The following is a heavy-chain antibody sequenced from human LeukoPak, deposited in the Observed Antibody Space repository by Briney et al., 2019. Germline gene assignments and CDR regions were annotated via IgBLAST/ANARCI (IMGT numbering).Heavy chain of an antibody. D-gene: IGHD6-13*01. CDR2: MNPNSGNT. V-gene: IGHV1-8*01. Sequence: ASVKVSCKASGYTFTSYDINWVRQATGQGLEWMGWMNPNSGNTGYAQKFQGRVTMTRNTSISTAYMELSSLRSEDTAVYYCASQLVGLSWIGRYYYYGMDVWGQGTTVTVSS. CDR3: ASQLVGLSWIGRYYYYGMDV. J-gene: IGHJ6*02. CDR1: GYTFTSYD.